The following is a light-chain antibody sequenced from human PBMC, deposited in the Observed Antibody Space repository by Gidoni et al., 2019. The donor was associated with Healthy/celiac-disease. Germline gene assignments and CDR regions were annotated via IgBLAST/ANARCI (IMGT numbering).Light chain of an antibody. CDR3: SSYTSSSTPVV. J-gene: IGLJ2*01. V-gene: IGLV2-14*01. CDR2: EVS. CDR1: SRDVGGYHY. Sequence: QSALTQPASVSGSPGQSITISCTGTSRDVGGYHYVSWYQQHPGKAPKLMIYEVSNRPSGVPDRFSGSKSGNTASLTISGLQAEDEADYYCSSYTSSSTPVVFGGGTKLTVL.